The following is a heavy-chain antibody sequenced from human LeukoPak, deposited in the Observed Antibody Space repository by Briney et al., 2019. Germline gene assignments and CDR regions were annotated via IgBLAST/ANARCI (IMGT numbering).Heavy chain of an antibody. J-gene: IGHJ4*02. D-gene: IGHD6-13*01. V-gene: IGHV4-59*01. CDR2: VYYSGST. CDR3: ARGGGSSSWFVTDFDY. CDR1: GGSISPYY. Sequence: SETLSLTCTVSGGSISPYYWSWIRHPPGKGLEWIGYVYYSGSTTYNPSLRSRVTISVDTSKNQFSLKLSSVTAADTAVYYCARGGGSSSWFVTDFDYWGQGTLVTVSS.